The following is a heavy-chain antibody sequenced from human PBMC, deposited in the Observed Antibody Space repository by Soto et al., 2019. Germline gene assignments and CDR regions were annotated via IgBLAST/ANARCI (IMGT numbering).Heavy chain of an antibody. Sequence: ASVKVSCKASGYTFTGYYMHWVRQAPGQGLEWMGWINPNSGGTNYAQKFQGWVTMTRDTSISTAYMELSSLRSEDTAVYYCARAPLAVAGLVDYWGQGTLVTVSS. CDR3: ARAPLAVAGLVDY. CDR2: INPNSGGT. J-gene: IGHJ4*02. V-gene: IGHV1-2*04. D-gene: IGHD6-19*01. CDR1: GYTFTGYY.